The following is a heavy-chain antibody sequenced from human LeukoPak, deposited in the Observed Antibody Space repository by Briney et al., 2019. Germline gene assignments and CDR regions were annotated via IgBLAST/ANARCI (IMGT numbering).Heavy chain of an antibody. D-gene: IGHD2-2*01. CDR1: GYTLTELS. CDR2: FDPEDCEP. V-gene: IGHV1-24*01. Sequence: ASVNASCKLSGYTLTELSMHWVRQAPGTGLEWMGGFDPEDCEPIYAQKFQGRVTMTEDTSTDTAYRELSSLRSEDTAVYYCAAKTHVTSAGAADRGDAFDIWGQGTMVTVSS. J-gene: IGHJ3*02. CDR3: AAKTHVTSAGAADRGDAFDI.